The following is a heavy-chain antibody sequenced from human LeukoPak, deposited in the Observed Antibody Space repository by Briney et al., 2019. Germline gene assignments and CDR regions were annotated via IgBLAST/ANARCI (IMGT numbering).Heavy chain of an antibody. V-gene: IGHV3-9*01. Sequence: PGRSLRFSCAASGFNFDDSAMHWVRQAPGKGLEWVSGINWNGASIDYADSVKGRFTISRDNAKNSLYLQMNSLRAEDTALYYCAKTNSGRYSAPFDYWGQGTLVTVSS. CDR1: GFNFDDSA. CDR2: INWNGASI. D-gene: IGHD1-26*01. CDR3: AKTNSGRYSAPFDY. J-gene: IGHJ4*02.